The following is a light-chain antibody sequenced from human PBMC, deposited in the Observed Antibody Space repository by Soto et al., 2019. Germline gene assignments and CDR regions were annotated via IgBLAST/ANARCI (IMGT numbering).Light chain of an antibody. V-gene: IGKV3-15*01. J-gene: IGKJ1*01. CDR1: KNIGSN. CDR2: GAS. Sequence: EIVMTQYPASLSVSPGEKATLSCRTSKNIGSNLVWYQQIPGQAPRLLIYGASSRAIGILARFSGSVSGTEFTLTISCLQSEDFAVYYCQQYDNWPPWTFGQGTKVDIK. CDR3: QQYDNWPPWT.